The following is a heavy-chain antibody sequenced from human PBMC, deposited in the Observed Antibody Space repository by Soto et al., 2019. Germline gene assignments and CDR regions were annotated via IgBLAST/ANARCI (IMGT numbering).Heavy chain of an antibody. CDR2: TFYGVNT. V-gene: IGHV4-59*01. CDR3: ASLNTAVALGLDN. D-gene: IGHD6-19*01. CDR1: DGSIGNFY. J-gene: IGHJ4*02. Sequence: NPSETLSLTCRVSDGSIGNFYWSWVRQAPGKRLEWIGYTFYGVNTKYNPSLERRVTLSADTSKNQLSLKLTSVTSADTAIYYCASLNTAVALGLDNWGQGVPVTVSS.